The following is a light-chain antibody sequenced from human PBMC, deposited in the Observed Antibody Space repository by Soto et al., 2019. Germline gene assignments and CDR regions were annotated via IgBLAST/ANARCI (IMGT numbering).Light chain of an antibody. CDR1: ESISRDY. V-gene: IGKV3D-20*02. J-gene: IGKJ4*01. CDR3: QQRSNWLT. CDR2: GAS. Sequence: EIVLTQSPGTLSLSPGQRATLSCRASESISRDYLAWYQQRLGQAPRLLIYGASSGATGIPDRFSGSGSGTDFTLTISRLEPEDFAVYYCQQRSNWLTFGGGTKVEIK.